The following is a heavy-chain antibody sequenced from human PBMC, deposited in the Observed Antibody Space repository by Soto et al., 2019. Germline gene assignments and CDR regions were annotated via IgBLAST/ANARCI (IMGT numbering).Heavy chain of an antibody. D-gene: IGHD2-2*01. CDR3: ARGGLGYCSSTSCSYLDYYYGMDV. Sequence: LSLTCKVSGGCVSSGHYYGSWIRQPPGKGLEWIGYIYYSGSTYYNPSLKSRVTISVDTSKNQFSLKLSSVTAADTAVYYCARGGLGYCSSTSCSYLDYYYGMDVWGQGTTVTVSS. CDR1: GGCVSSGHYY. CDR2: IYYSGST. J-gene: IGHJ6*02. V-gene: IGHV4-30-4*01.